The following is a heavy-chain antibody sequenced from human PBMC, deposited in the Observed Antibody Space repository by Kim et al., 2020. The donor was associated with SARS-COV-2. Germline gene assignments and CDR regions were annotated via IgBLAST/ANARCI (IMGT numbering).Heavy chain of an antibody. J-gene: IGHJ3*02. D-gene: IGHD1-26*01. CDR3: ARGWSDSGSYYSAFDI. CDR2: IYTSGST. V-gene: IGHV4-61*02. Sequence: SETLSLTCTVSGGSISSGSYYWSWIRQPAGKGLEWVGRIYTSGSTNYNPSLKSRVTISVDTSKNQFSLKLSSVTAADTSVYYCARGWSDSGSYYSAFDIWGQGTMVTVSS. CDR1: GGSISSGSYY.